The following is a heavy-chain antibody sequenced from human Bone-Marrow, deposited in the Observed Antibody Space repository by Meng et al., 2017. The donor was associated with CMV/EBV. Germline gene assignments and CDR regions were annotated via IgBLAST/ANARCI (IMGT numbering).Heavy chain of an antibody. V-gene: IGHV3-21*01. CDR3: AREEYCSGGSCYPNNWFDP. D-gene: IGHD2-15*01. J-gene: IGHJ5*02. CDR2: ISSSSSYI. CDR1: GFTFSSYS. Sequence: GESLKISCAASGFTFSSYSMNWVRQAPGKGLEWVSSISSSSSYIYYADSVKGRFTISRDNAKNSLYLQMNSLRAEDTAVYYCAREEYCSGGSCYPNNWFDPWGQGTLVTVSS.